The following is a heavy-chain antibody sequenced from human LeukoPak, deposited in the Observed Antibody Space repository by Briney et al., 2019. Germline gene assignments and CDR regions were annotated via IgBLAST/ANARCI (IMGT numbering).Heavy chain of an antibody. V-gene: IGHV4-39*01. Sequence: TSETLSLTCTVSGGSISSSSYYWGWIRQPPGKGLEWIGSIYYSGSTYYNPSLKSRVTISVDTSKNQFSLKLSSVTAADTAVYYCARRGDWDAFDIWGQGTMVTVSS. CDR3: ARRGDWDAFDI. J-gene: IGHJ3*02. CDR2: IYYSGST. CDR1: GGSISSSSYY. D-gene: IGHD2-21*02.